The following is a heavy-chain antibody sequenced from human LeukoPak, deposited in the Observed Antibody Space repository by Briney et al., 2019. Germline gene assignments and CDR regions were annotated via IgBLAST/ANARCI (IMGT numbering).Heavy chain of an antibody. CDR3: ARARGVRLGGNSIPSLYY. Sequence: SETLSLTCAVYGGSFSGYYWSWIRQPPGKGLEWIGEINHSGSTNYNPSLKSRVTISVDTFKNQFSLKLCSVTAADTAVYYCARARGVRLGGNSIPSLYYWGQGTLVTVSS. CDR1: GGSFSGYY. V-gene: IGHV4-34*01. D-gene: IGHD4-23*01. CDR2: INHSGST. J-gene: IGHJ4*02.